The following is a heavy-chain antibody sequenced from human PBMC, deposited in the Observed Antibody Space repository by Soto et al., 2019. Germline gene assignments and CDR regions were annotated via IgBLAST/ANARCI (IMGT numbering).Heavy chain of an antibody. J-gene: IGHJ4*01. Sequence: QVQLVQSGAGVKKPGSSVKVSCKASGGTFSSDSFSWVRQAPGQGLEWMGGIILMFDTPIYAQKFQERVPITADKSTSTAYMQLSSLRSGDTAVYYCARSGGLDRDFNYWGHVSLVTVSS. CDR1: GGTFSSDS. CDR3: ARSGGLDRDFNY. CDR2: IILMFDTP. D-gene: IGHD2-15*01. V-gene: IGHV1-69*14.